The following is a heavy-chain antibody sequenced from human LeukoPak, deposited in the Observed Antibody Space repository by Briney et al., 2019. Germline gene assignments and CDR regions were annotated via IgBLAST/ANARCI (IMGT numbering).Heavy chain of an antibody. CDR1: GGSISSSSSYY. CDR2: IFYNGDT. J-gene: IGHJ6*03. Sequence: PSETLSLTCTVSGGSISSSSSYYWGWIRQPPGKGLEWIGSIFYNGDTYYNPSLKSRVTISVDTSEMQFPLKLTSVTDADTAVYYCGRVQRGNYYYYYMDVWGKGTTVIVSS. CDR3: GRVQRGNYYYYYMDV. V-gene: IGHV4-39*01.